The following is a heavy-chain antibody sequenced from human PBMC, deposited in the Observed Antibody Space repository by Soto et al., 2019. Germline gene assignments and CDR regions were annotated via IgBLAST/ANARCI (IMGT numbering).Heavy chain of an antibody. D-gene: IGHD1-26*01. CDR1: GFSLSNARMG. CDR3: ARHGRGVGARPLDY. CDR2: IFSNDEK. Sequence: QVTLKESGPVLVKPTETLTLTCTVSGFSLSNARMGVSWIRQPPGKALEWLVHIFSNDEKSYSTSLKSRLTTCKYTXXSQVVLTMTNMDPVDTATYYCARHGRGVGARPLDYWGQGTLVTVSS. J-gene: IGHJ4*02. V-gene: IGHV2-26*01.